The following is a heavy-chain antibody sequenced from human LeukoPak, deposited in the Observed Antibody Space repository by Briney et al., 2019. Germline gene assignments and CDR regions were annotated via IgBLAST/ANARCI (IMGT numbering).Heavy chain of an antibody. V-gene: IGHV4-59*01. CDR2: IYYSGST. D-gene: IGHD6-19*01. CDR1: GGSISSYY. J-gene: IGHJ4*02. CDR3: ARVGVGSSGWWAYFDY. Sequence: SETLSLTCTVSGGSISSYYWSWIRQPPGKGLEWIGYIYYSGSTNYNPSLKSRVTISVDTSKNQFSLKLSSVTAADTAVYYCARVGVGSSGWWAYFDYWGQGILVTVSS.